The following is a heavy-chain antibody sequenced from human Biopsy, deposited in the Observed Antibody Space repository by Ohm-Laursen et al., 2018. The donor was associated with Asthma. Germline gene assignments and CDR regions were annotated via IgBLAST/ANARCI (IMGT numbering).Heavy chain of an antibody. CDR2: HDHEEGGT. CDR1: GYSLTDLS. V-gene: IGHV1-24*01. Sequence: ASVKVSCKISGYSLTDLSMHWVRQAPGQGLEWMGGHDHEEGGTVNARRFQGRVTMTEDTSTDTAYVELSSPSSDDTAVYYCASDFPKDYVRYNFQFWGQGTPVTVSS. D-gene: IGHD4-17*01. J-gene: IGHJ4*02. CDR3: ASDFPKDYVRYNFQF.